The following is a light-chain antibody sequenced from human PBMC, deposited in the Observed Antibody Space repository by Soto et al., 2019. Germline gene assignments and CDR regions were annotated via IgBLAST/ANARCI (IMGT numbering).Light chain of an antibody. CDR1: SSDVGGYNY. Sequence: QSALTQPRSVSGSPGQSVTISCTGTSSDVGGYNYVSWYQQHPGKAPKLMIYDVSKRPSGVPDRSSRSKSGNTASLTISGLQAKDEADYYRCSYAGSYGVLGTGTKLTVL. CDR2: DVS. V-gene: IGLV2-11*01. CDR3: CSYAGSYGV. J-gene: IGLJ1*01.